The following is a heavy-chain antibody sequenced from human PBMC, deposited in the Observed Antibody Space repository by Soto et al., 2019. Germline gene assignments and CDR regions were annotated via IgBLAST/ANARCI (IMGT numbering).Heavy chain of an antibody. CDR3: ARDGPYYYASRMDG. Sequence: EVQLVESGGGLVQPGGSLRLSCAASGIPVSSNYMTWVRQAPGKGLEWVSVLHSGGDTYYANSVKGRFTISRHDSTNTLFLQRNSLTPEDTAVYYCARDGPYYYASRMDGWGQGTTVTVSS. V-gene: IGHV3-53*04. D-gene: IGHD3-10*01. J-gene: IGHJ6*02. CDR2: LHSGGDT. CDR1: GIPVSSNY.